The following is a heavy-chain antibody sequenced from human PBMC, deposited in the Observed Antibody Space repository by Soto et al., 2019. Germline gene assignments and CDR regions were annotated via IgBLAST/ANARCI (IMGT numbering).Heavy chain of an antibody. CDR1: GGSISSGGYY. V-gene: IGHV4-31*03. Sequence: QVQLQESGPGLVKPSQTLSLTCTVSGGSISSGGYYWSWIRQHPGKDLEWIGYIYYSGSTYYNPSLQSRVTISVDTSTNQFSLKRRSVTAADTAVYYCARAGHPVTKGMGYDFDIWGQGTMVTVSS. D-gene: IGHD4-17*01. CDR2: IYYSGST. J-gene: IGHJ3*02. CDR3: ARAGHPVTKGMGYDFDI.